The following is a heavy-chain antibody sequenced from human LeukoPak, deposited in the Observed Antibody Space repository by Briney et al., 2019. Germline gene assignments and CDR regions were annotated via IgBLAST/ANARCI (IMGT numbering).Heavy chain of an antibody. CDR1: GYSFPHYW. CDR3: ARRPGRNTYAKD. Sequence: GESLKISCRGSGYSFPHYWIGWVRQMPGKGLEWMGIIYPCDSDTRYSPSFQGQVTISADKSISIVYLQWNSLKASDTAMYYCARRPGRNTYAKDWGQGTLVTVSS. V-gene: IGHV5-51*01. D-gene: IGHD2-8*01. CDR2: IYPCDSDT. J-gene: IGHJ4*02.